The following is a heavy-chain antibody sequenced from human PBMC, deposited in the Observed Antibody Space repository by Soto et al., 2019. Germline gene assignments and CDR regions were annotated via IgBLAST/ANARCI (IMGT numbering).Heavy chain of an antibody. CDR1: GGTFSSYT. CDR2: IIPILGIA. D-gene: IGHD4-17*01. Sequence: EASVKVSCKASGGTFSSYTISWVRQAPGQGLEWMGRIIPILGIANYAQKFQGRVTITADKSTSTAYMELSSLRSEDTAVYYCAREVGYGDYEDYWGQGTLVTVSS. V-gene: IGHV1-69*04. J-gene: IGHJ4*02. CDR3: AREVGYGDYEDY.